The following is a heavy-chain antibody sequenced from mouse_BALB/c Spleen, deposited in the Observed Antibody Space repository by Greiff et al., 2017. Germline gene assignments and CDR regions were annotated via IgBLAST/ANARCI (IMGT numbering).Heavy chain of an antibody. V-gene: IGHV5-17*02. CDR1: GFTFSSFG. Sequence: DVHLVESGGGLVQPGGSRKLSCAASGFTFSSFGMHWVRQAPEKGLEWVAYISSGSSTIYYADTVKGRFTISRDNPKNTLFLQMTSLRSEDTAMYYCARDYGLDYWGQGTTLTVSS. CDR2: ISSGSSTI. D-gene: IGHD1-1*01. CDR3: ARDYGLDY. J-gene: IGHJ2*01.